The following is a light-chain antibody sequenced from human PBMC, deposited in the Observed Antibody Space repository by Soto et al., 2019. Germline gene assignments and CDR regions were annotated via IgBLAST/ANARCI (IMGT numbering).Light chain of an antibody. CDR3: QQSGSSPWT. CDR2: GAS. J-gene: IGKJ1*01. V-gene: IGKV3-20*01. Sequence: EIVLTQSPGTLSLSPGERATLSCRVSQSVSSSYLAWYQQKPGQAPRLLIYGASIRATGIPDRFSGSGSGTDFTLTISRLEPEDFAVYYCQQSGSSPWTFGQGTKVEIK. CDR1: QSVSSSY.